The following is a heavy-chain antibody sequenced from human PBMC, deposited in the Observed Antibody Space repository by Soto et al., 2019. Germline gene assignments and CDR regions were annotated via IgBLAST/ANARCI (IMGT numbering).Heavy chain of an antibody. J-gene: IGHJ6*02. D-gene: IGHD6-6*01. CDR1: GFSFSTYS. CDR2: ISSRSYTI. CDR3: ARGGSSSDNGMDV. V-gene: IGHV3-48*02. Sequence: EVQLLESGGGLVQPGGSLRLSCAASGFSFSTYSMNWVRQAPGKGLEWVSYISSRSYTIYYIDSVKGRFTISRDNAKSSLYLQTNSLRDEDTAVYYRARGGSSSDNGMDVWGQGTTVTVSS.